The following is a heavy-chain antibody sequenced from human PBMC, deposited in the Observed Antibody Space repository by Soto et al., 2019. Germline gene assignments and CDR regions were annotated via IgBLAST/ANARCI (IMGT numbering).Heavy chain of an antibody. V-gene: IGHV1-2*02. D-gene: IGHD3-22*01. CDR1: GYTFTGYY. CDR3: AKDWDYYDSSGYYGYYGMDV. J-gene: IGHJ6*02. CDR2: INPNSGGT. Sequence: ASVKVSCKASGYTFTGYYMHWVRQAPGQGLEWMGWINPNSGGTNYADSVKGRFTISRDNSKNTLYLQMNSLRAEDTAVYYCAKDWDYYDSSGYYGYYGMDVWGQGTTVTVSS.